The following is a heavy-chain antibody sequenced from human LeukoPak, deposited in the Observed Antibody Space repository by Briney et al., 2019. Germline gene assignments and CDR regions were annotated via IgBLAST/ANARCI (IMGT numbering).Heavy chain of an antibody. J-gene: IGHJ4*02. CDR1: GFSFNSYW. V-gene: IGHV5-51*01. CDR2: IYPGDPDT. CDR3: ARRQGCSSTSCPPDF. Sequence: RWESLKISCRGSGFSFNSYWIGLVRQRPGKGLEWMGLIYPGDPDTRYSPSFHGQATMSADKTINTAYLQWSSLKASDTAMYYCARRQGCSSTSCPPDFWRQGTLVTVSS. D-gene: IGHD2-2*01.